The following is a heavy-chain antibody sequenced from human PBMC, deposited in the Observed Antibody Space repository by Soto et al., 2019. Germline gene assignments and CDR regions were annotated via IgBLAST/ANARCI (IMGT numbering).Heavy chain of an antibody. CDR1: GDSFNDYY. D-gene: IGHD5-12*01. V-gene: IGHV1-2*04. CDR2: INPNGGVT. Sequence: QVQLVQSGAEVRKPGASVTVSCRSSGDSFNDYYIHWVRQAPGQGFEWMGWINPNGGVTKYAQKFQGWVSMTRDTSIRTVYMKRSRLRSDDTAVYYCAGESGGATATLDYYYFYMDVWGTGTTVTVSS. CDR3: AGESGGATATLDYYYFYMDV. J-gene: IGHJ6*03.